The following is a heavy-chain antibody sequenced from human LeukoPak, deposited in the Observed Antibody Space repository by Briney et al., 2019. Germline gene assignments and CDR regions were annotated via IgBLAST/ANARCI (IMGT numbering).Heavy chain of an antibody. J-gene: IGHJ4*02. V-gene: IGHV3-23*01. Sequence: PGGSLRLSCAASGFTFSSYAMCWVRQAPGKGLEWVSAISGSGGSTSYADSVKGRFTISRDNSENTLYLHMNSLRAEDTAVYYCASLPGDNWNDAGNFFDYWGQGTLATVSS. CDR1: GFTFSSYA. CDR3: ASLPGDNWNDAGNFFDY. D-gene: IGHD1-1*01. CDR2: ISGSGGST.